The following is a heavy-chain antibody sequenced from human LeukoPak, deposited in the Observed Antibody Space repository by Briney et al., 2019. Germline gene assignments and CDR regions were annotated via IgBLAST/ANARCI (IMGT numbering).Heavy chain of an antibody. V-gene: IGHV1-3*01. CDR1: GYTFTSYA. Sequence: ASVKVSCKASGYTFTSYAMHWVRQAPGQRLEWRGWINAGNGNTKYSQKFQGRVTITRDTSASTAYMELSSLRSEDTAVYYCARDQWLVLNAFDIWGQGTMVTVSS. J-gene: IGHJ3*02. CDR3: ARDQWLVLNAFDI. D-gene: IGHD6-19*01. CDR2: INAGNGNT.